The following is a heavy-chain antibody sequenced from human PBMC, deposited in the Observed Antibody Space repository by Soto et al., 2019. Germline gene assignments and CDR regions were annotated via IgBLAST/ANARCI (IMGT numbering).Heavy chain of an antibody. V-gene: IGHV3-21*01. J-gene: IGHJ4*02. CDR1: GFTFSSYS. CDR3: ARSPPGDYGGKGMEFDY. CDR2: ISSSSSYI. D-gene: IGHD4-17*01. Sequence: EVQLVESGGGLVKPGGSLRLSCAASGFTFSSYSMNWVRQAPGKGLEWVSSISSSSSYIYYADSVKGRFTISRDNAKNSLYLQMNSLGAEDTAVYYCARSPPGDYGGKGMEFDYWCQGTLVTVSS.